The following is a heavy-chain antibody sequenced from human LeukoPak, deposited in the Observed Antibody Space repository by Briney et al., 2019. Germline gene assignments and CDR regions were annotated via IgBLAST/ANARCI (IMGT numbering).Heavy chain of an antibody. D-gene: IGHD1-26*01. CDR3: ATDGNFDL. CDR1: GGSISSSSYY. Sequence: SETLSLTCTVSGGSISSSSYYWGWIRQPPGKGLEWIGSIYYSGSTYYNPSLKSRVTISVDTSKNQFSLKLSSVTAADTAVYYCATDGNFDLWGRGTLVTVSS. CDR2: IYYSGST. V-gene: IGHV4-39*07. J-gene: IGHJ2*01.